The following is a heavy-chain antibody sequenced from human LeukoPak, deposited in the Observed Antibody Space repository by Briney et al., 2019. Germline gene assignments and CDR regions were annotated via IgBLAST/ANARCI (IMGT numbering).Heavy chain of an antibody. D-gene: IGHD1-1*01. CDR2: IYTSGST. V-gene: IGHV4-4*07. CDR1: GGSISSYY. Sequence: SETLSLTCTVSGGSISSYYWSWIRQPAGKGLEWMGRIYTSGSTNYNPSLKSRVTISVDTSKNQFSLKLSSVTAADTAVYYCARGGTKRKFDIWGQGTMVTVSS. CDR3: ARGGTKRKFDI. J-gene: IGHJ3*02.